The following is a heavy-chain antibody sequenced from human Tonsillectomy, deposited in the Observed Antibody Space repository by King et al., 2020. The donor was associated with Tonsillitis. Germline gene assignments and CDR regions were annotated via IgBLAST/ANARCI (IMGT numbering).Heavy chain of an antibody. D-gene: IGHD3-10*01. V-gene: IGHV1-2*04. CDR2: INPNTDGT. J-gene: IGHJ6*03. CDR3: ARGSKGYYFMDV. CDR1: GYTFTGYY. Sequence: VQLVQSGDEVKKPGASVKVSCKASGYTFTGYYMHWVRQAPGQGLEWMGWINPNTDGTNYAQKFQGWVTMTRDTSISTAYMELSRLCSDDTAVYYCARGSKGYYFMDVWGKGTTVTVSS.